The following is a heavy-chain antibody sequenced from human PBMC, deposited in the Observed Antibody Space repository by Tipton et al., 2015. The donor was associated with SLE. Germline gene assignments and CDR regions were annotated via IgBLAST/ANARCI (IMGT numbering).Heavy chain of an antibody. D-gene: IGHD3-10*01. V-gene: IGHV4-34*01. CDR3: ARTSGEFGGFDP. Sequence: LRLSCAVYGGSFSGYYWSWIRQPPGKGLEWIGEINHSGSTNYNPSLKSRVTISVDTSKNQLSLKLSSVTAADTAVYYCARTSGEFGGFDPWGQGTLVTVSS. CDR1: GGSFSGYY. J-gene: IGHJ5*02. CDR2: INHSGST.